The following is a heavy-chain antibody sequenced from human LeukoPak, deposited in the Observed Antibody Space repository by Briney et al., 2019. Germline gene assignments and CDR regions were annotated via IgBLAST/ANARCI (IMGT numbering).Heavy chain of an antibody. CDR3: ARDRIVGLGGYFDY. Sequence: GASVKVSCKASGGTFSSYAISWVRHAPGQGLEWMGRIIPILGIANYAQKFQGRVTITADKSTSTAYMELSSLRSEDTAVYYCARDRIVGLGGYFDYWGQGTLVTVSS. CDR2: IIPILGIA. CDR1: GGTFSSYA. J-gene: IGHJ4*02. D-gene: IGHD2-21*01. V-gene: IGHV1-69*04.